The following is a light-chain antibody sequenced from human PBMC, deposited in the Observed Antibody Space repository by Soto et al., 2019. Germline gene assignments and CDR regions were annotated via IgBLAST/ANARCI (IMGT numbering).Light chain of an antibody. V-gene: IGLV1-51*01. CDR1: SSNIGNNY. CDR3: GTWDSSLSAYV. J-gene: IGLJ1*01. Sequence: QSVLTQRPSVSAAPGQKVTISCSGSSSNIGNNYVSWYQQLPGTAPKLLIYDNNKRPSGIPDRFSGSKSGTSATLGITGLQTGDEADYYCGTWDSSLSAYVFGIGTKLTVL. CDR2: DNN.